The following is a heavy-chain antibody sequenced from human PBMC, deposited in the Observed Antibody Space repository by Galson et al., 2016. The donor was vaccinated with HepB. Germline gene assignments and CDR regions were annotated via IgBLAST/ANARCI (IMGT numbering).Heavy chain of an antibody. Sequence: SLRLSCAASGFTFGSYPMSWFRQAPGRGPEWVSAVSGSAAATYYAESAKGRFTISRDNSKTTLFLQLKSLRVEDTAVYYCAQGSSGWSYWGRGTPVTVSA. CDR2: VSGSAAAT. CDR1: GFTFGSYP. V-gene: IGHV3-23*01. J-gene: IGHJ4*02. CDR3: AQGSSGWSY. D-gene: IGHD6-19*01.